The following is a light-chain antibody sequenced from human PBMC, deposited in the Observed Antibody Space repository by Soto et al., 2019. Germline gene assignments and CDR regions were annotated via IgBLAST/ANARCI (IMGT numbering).Light chain of an antibody. CDR3: QQYGSSPLIT. V-gene: IGKV3-20*01. Sequence: EIVLTQSPGTLSLSPGERATLSCRASQSVSSSYLAWYQQKPGQAPRLLIYGASSRATGIPDTFSGSGSGTDFTLSSSRLEPEDFAVYYCQQYGSSPLITFGRGTRLEIK. CDR2: GAS. CDR1: QSVSSSY. J-gene: IGKJ5*01.